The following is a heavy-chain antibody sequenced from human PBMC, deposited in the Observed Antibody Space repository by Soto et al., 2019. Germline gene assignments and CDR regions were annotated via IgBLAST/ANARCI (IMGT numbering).Heavy chain of an antibody. D-gene: IGHD3-9*01. Sequence: QVQLVESGGGVVQPGRSLRLSCAASGFTFSSYGMHWVRQAPGKGLEWVAVIWYDGSNKYYADSVKGRFTISRDNSKNPLYLQLNSLNAEATAVYYCARGVHYDILTGDGDTGFDYWGQGTLVTVPS. CDR3: ARGVHYDILTGDGDTGFDY. V-gene: IGHV3-33*01. CDR1: GFTFSSYG. J-gene: IGHJ4*02. CDR2: IWYDGSNK.